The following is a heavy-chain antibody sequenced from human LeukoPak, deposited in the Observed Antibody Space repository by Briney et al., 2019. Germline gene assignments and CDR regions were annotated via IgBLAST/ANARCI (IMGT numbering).Heavy chain of an antibody. V-gene: IGHV4-59*08. CDR1: GGSISSYY. CDR2: IYYSGST. J-gene: IGHJ4*02. Sequence: SETLSLTCTVSGGSISSYYWSWIRQPPGKGLEWIGYIYYSGSTNYNPSLKSRVTISVDTSKNQFSLKLSSVTAADTAVYYCAGTLTTTMHYWGQGTLVTVSS. CDR3: AGTLTTTMHY. D-gene: IGHD5-24*01.